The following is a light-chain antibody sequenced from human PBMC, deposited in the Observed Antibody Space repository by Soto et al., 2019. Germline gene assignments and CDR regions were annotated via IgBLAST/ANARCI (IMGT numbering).Light chain of an antibody. V-gene: IGKV3-15*01. CDR1: QSVSSD. CDR3: QQYNNWALVI. CDR2: GAS. J-gene: IGKJ4*01. Sequence: EIVMTQSPATLSVSPGERVTLSCRASQSVSSDLAWYQQKPGQAPRLLICGASTRATGIPARFSGSGSGTEFTLTISSLQSEDFAVYYCQQYNNWALVIFGGGTKVDIK.